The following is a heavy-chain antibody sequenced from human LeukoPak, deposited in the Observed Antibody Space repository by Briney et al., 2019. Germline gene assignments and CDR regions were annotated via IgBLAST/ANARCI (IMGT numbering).Heavy chain of an antibody. D-gene: IGHD3-10*01. CDR1: GFTFSSYA. J-gene: IGHJ4*02. CDR2: ISGNGDST. CDR3: AKALGVRGVFDY. Sequence: GGSLRLSCAASGFTFSSYAMGWVRQAPAKGLEWVSAISGNGDSTYYADSVKGRFTISRDNAKNTLYLQMNSLRAEDTAVYYCAKALGVRGVFDYWGQGTLVTVSS. V-gene: IGHV3-23*01.